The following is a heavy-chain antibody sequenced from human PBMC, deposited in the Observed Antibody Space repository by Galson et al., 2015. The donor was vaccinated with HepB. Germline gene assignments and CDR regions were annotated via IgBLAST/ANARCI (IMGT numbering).Heavy chain of an antibody. J-gene: IGHJ1*01. Sequence: SLRLSCAASGFTFSVYAMHWVRQAPGKGLEWVATISDDGSAKFYADSVKGRFTISRDNSKNTLYLQMDSLRSDDTAVYYCARDSYLRRRGYFHHWGQGTLVTGSS. CDR3: ARDSYLRRRGYFHH. CDR2: ISDDGSAK. CDR1: GFTFSVYA. D-gene: IGHD3-10*02. V-gene: IGHV3-30*04.